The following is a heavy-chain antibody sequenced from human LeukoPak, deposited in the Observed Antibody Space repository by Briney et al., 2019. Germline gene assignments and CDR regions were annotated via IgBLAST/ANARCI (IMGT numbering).Heavy chain of an antibody. V-gene: IGHV4-38-2*02. CDR2: IYHSGSA. J-gene: IGHJ4*02. Sequence: SETLSLTCTVSGHSISRGYYWGWIRQPPGKGLQWIGSIYHSGSAYYNASLRSRLTLSVDTSKNQLSLKLTSVTAADTAVYYCARVQFDFWSGSKNYYFDYWGQGTLITVFS. D-gene: IGHD3-3*01. CDR3: ARVQFDFWSGSKNYYFDY. CDR1: GHSISRGYY.